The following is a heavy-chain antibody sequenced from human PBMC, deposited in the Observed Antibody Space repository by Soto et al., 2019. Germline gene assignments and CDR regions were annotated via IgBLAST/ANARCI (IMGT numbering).Heavy chain of an antibody. CDR2: ISSSSSTI. CDR3: ARMKRCSSTSCYEGGFDY. J-gene: IGHJ4*02. V-gene: IGHV3-48*01. D-gene: IGHD2-2*01. Sequence: GGSLRLSCAASGFTFSSYSMNWVRQAPGKGLEWVSYISSSSSTIYYADSVKGRFTISRDNAKNSLYLQMNSLRAEDTAVYYCARMKRCSSTSCYEGGFDYWGQGTLVTVSS. CDR1: GFTFSSYS.